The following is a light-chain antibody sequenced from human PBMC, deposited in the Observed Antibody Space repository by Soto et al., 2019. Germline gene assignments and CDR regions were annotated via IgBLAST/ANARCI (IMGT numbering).Light chain of an antibody. J-gene: IGKJ5*01. CDR2: DAS. CDR1: QTIDNA. Sequence: EIVMTQSPATLSLSPGERATLSCRASQTIDNALAWYQRKPGQAPRLLIYDASTRATGVPARFSGSGSGTDFTLTISSLDPEDFAVYYCQQRSNRPLTFGQGTRLEIK. CDR3: QQRSNRPLT. V-gene: IGKV3-11*01.